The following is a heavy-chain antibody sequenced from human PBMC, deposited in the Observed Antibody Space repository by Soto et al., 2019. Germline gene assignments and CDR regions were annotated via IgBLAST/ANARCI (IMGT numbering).Heavy chain of an antibody. D-gene: IGHD3-16*01. CDR1: GFIFSNYA. V-gene: IGHV3-33*01. CDR2: VWVNGNNR. Sequence: GGSLRLSCAASGFIFSNYAMRWVRQAPGKGLEWVAVVWVNGNNRDYAGSVEGRFSISRDNSRNTVFLQMDSLGVADTAVYFCARDAGASGPFDYWGQGTPVTVSS. J-gene: IGHJ4*02. CDR3: ARDAGASGPFDY.